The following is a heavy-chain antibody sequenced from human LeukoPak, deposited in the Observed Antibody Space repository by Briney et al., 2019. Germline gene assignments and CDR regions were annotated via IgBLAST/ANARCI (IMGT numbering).Heavy chain of an antibody. V-gene: IGHV4-59*11. CDR3: ARGGSAAKYYFDS. J-gene: IGHJ4*02. Sequence: SETLSLTCTVSNDSISPLYWGWIRQPPGKGLEFIGYIFYSGTTNFSPSLKSRVTLSVDTSKNQFSLRLNSVTAADTAVYYCARGGSAAKYYFDSRGQGTLVTVSS. CDR2: IFYSGTT. D-gene: IGHD6-13*01. CDR1: NDSISPLY.